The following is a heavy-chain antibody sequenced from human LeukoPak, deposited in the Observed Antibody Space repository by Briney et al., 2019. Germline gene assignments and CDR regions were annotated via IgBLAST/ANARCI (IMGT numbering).Heavy chain of an antibody. CDR2: INAGNGNT. V-gene: IGHV1-3*01. Sequence: ASVKVSCKASGYTFTSYTIHWVRQAPGQRLEWMGWINAGNGNTKYSQKFQGRVTITRDTSASTAYMELSSLRSEDTAVYYCAGGNYYGSGSYYGAYYYYGMDVWGQGTTVTVSS. CDR3: AGGNYYGSGSYYGAYYYYGMDV. D-gene: IGHD3-10*01. CDR1: GYTFTSYT. J-gene: IGHJ6*02.